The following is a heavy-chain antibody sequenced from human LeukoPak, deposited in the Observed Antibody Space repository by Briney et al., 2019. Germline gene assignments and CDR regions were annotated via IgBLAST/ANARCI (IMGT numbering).Heavy chain of an antibody. J-gene: IGHJ5*02. Sequence: ASVKVSCKASGYTFTSYYMHWVRQAPGQGLEWMGIINPSGGSTSYAQKFQGRVTMTRDMSTSTVYMELSSLRSEDTAVYYCATDHSMANTAWWFDPWSQGTLVTVSS. CDR3: ATDHSMANTAWWFDP. D-gene: IGHD5-24*01. CDR2: INPSGGST. V-gene: IGHV1-46*01. CDR1: GYTFTSYY.